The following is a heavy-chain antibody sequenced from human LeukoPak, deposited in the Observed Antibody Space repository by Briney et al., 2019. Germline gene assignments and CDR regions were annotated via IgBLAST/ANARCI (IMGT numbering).Heavy chain of an antibody. CDR3: ARVSWPPGSSWYYFDN. V-gene: IGHV4-4*02. CDR1: GGSISSSNW. CDR2: IYHGGST. J-gene: IGHJ4*02. Sequence: SETLSLTCAVSGGSISSSNWWSWVRQPPGQGLEWIGEIYHGGSTNYNPSLKSRVIISVDKSKNQFSLKLSSVTAADTAVYYCARVSWPPGSSWYYFDNWGQGTLVTASS. D-gene: IGHD3-10*01.